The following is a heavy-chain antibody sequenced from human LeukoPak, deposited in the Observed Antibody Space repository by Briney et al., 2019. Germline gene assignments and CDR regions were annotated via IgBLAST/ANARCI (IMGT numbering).Heavy chain of an antibody. Sequence: PSETLSLTCTVSGGSVTSGGNYWSWICHHPGNGLEWIGYISYSGSIDYNPSLKSRVTISVDTSKNHFSLRLSSVTAADTAVYYCARESARVIDYWGQGTLVTVSS. D-gene: IGHD3-10*01. CDR1: GGSVTSGGNY. J-gene: IGHJ4*02. V-gene: IGHV4-31*03. CDR3: ARESARVIDY. CDR2: ISYSGSI.